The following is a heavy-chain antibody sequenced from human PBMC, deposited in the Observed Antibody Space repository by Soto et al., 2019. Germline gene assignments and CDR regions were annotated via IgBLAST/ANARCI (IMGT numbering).Heavy chain of an antibody. CDR3: ARDPGVADRRFDP. Sequence: GASVKVSCKASGGTFSSYAISWVRQAPGQGLEWMGGIIPIFGTANYAQKFQGRVTITADESTSTAYMELRSLRSDDTAVYYCARDPGVADRRFDPWGQGTLVTVSS. D-gene: IGHD6-6*01. J-gene: IGHJ5*02. CDR1: GGTFSSYA. V-gene: IGHV1-69*13. CDR2: IIPIFGTA.